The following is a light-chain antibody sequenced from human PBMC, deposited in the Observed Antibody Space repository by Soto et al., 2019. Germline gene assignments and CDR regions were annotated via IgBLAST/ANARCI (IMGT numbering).Light chain of an antibody. Sequence: VLTQPASESGSPGQSNTISCTGTSSDVGGYNYVSWYQQHPGKAPKLMIYDVSNRPSGVSNRFSGSKSGNTASLTISGLQAQDEADYYCSSYTSSSTRVLGAGTKVTVL. CDR2: DVS. J-gene: IGLJ1*01. V-gene: IGLV2-14*01. CDR1: SSDVGGYNY. CDR3: SSYTSSSTRV.